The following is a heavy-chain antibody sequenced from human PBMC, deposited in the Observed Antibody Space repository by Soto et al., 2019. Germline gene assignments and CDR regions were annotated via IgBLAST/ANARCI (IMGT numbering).Heavy chain of an antibody. V-gene: IGHV1-18*01. CDR3: ARGPQSTGWRGKWFDP. CDR2: IVTYNGNT. D-gene: IGHD6-19*01. J-gene: IGHJ5*02. CDR1: GYTFIDYG. Sequence: QVQLVQSGTEVRKPGASVKVSCKASGYTFIDYGFSWVRQAPGQGLEWMGWIVTYNGNTQSAQKSQGRLTMTTDPSTRTAYMELTNLRSDATAVYYCARGPQSTGWRGKWFDPWGQGTLVTVSS.